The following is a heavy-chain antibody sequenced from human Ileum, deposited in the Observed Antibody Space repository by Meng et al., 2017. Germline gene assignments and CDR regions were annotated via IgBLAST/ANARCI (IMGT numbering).Heavy chain of an antibody. CDR2: ISHSGNT. Sequence: GSLRLSCAVSGYSITSGYLWGWIRQPPGKGLEWIASISHSGNTYYNPSLKSRVTISIDTSKNHFSLKLSSVTAADTAVYFCARYSVTPALHFDPWGQGTLVTVPQ. D-gene: IGHD4-17*01. CDR3: ARYSVTPALHFDP. CDR1: GYSITSGYL. J-gene: IGHJ5*02. V-gene: IGHV4-38-2*01.